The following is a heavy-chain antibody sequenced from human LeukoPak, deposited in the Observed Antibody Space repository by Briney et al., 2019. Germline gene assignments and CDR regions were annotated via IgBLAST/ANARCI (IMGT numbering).Heavy chain of an antibody. V-gene: IGHV3-49*03. CDR1: GFTFGDHA. CDR3: NYKEYSSSSSNYYYYMDV. J-gene: IGHJ6*03. Sequence: PGGSLRLSCTTSGFTFGDHAVSWFRQAPGKGLEWVGFIRSKAYGGTTEYAASVKGRFTISRDDSKSIAYLQMNSLKTEDTAVYYCNYKEYSSSSSNYYYYMDVWGKGTTVTVSS. D-gene: IGHD6-6*01. CDR2: IRSKAYGGTT.